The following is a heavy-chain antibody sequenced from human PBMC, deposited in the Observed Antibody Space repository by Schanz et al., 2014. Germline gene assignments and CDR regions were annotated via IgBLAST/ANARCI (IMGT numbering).Heavy chain of an antibody. V-gene: IGHV3-30*03. CDR2: ISYDGNNK. D-gene: IGHD2-15*01. Sequence: VQLVESGGALVQPGGSLRLSCSASGFTFSDHWMSWVRQAPGKGLEWVALISYDGNNKYYADSVKGRFTISRDNSKNTLYLRMISLRAEDTAMFYCAREIPAGGHFDYWGQGTLVSVSS. J-gene: IGHJ4*02. CDR3: AREIPAGGHFDY. CDR1: GFTFSDHW.